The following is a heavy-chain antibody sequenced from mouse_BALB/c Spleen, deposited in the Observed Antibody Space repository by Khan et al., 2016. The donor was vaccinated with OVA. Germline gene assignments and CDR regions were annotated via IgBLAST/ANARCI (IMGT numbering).Heavy chain of an antibody. D-gene: IGHD1-1*01. CDR2: TNPTNGRT. CDR3: ARIKKIVATYFDY. V-gene: IGHV1S81*02. CDR1: GYTFTSYG. Sequence: VQLQESGAGLVKAGASVKMSCKASGYTFTSYGMHWVKQRLGQGLEWFAETNPTNGRTYYTEKFKSKATLTVDKSSSTAYMLLSGPTFEDSAVYDCARIKKIVATYFDYWGQGTTLTVSS. J-gene: IGHJ2*01.